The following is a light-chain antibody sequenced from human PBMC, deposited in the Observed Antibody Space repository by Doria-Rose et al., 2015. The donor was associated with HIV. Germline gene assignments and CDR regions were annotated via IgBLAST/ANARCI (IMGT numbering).Light chain of an antibody. V-gene: IGLV3-19*01. CDR3: SSRDSSANHAL. CDR1: SLRSSY. Sequence: VVTQEPAVSVALRQTVRITCQGDSLRSSYASWYQQKPGQAPILVIYGKNNRPSVIPDRFSGSSSGNTASLTITGAQAEDEADYYCSSRDSSANHALFGGGTKVTVL. CDR2: GKN. J-gene: IGLJ2*01.